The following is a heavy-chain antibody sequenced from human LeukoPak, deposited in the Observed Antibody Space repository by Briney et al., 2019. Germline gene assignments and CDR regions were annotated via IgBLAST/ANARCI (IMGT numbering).Heavy chain of an antibody. CDR1: GGTFSGYY. CDR2: INHSGST. D-gene: IGHD2-21*02. CDR3: ATAPGVCGGDCHMNWFDP. V-gene: IGHV4-34*08. Sequence: SETLCLTCAASGGTFSGYYWSWIRQPPGKGLEWIGEINHSGSTNYNPSLKSRVTISVDTSKNQFSLKLSSVTAADTAVYYCATAPGVCGGDCHMNWFDPWGQGTLVTLSS. J-gene: IGHJ5*02.